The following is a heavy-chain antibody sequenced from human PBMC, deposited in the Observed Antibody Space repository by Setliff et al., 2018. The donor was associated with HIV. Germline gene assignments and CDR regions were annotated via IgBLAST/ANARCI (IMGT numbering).Heavy chain of an antibody. V-gene: IGHV4-39*01. CDR3: ARQVTVVGYFETAAGSFNY. J-gene: IGHJ4*02. Sequence: PSETLSLTCTVSGGSITTSTFYWGWIRQPPGKGLEWIGSIYYSGSTYYNPSLKSRLTITQHTSKNQFSLKVRSVTAADTAVYYCARQVTVVGYFETAAGSFNYWGPGTLVTVSS. D-gene: IGHD4-4*01. CDR1: GGSITTSTFY. CDR2: IYYSGST.